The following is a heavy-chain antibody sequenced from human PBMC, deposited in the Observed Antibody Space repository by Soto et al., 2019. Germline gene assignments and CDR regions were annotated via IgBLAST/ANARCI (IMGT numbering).Heavy chain of an antibody. CDR2: IIPIFGTA. D-gene: IGHD3-22*01. CDR3: APPSNYYDTSGYYYAAFDY. Sequence: SVKVSCKASGGTFSSYAISWVRQAPGQGLEWMGGIIPIFGTANYAQKFQGRVTITADESTSTAYMELSSLRSEDTAVYYCAPPSNYYDTSGYYYAAFDYWGQGTLVTVSS. CDR1: GGTFSSYA. J-gene: IGHJ4*02. V-gene: IGHV1-69*13.